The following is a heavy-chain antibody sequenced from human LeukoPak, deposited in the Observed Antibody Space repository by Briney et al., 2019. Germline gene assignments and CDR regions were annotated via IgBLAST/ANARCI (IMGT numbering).Heavy chain of an antibody. Sequence: GGSLRLSCAASGFTFSDYYMSWIRQAPGKGLEWVSYITSSGSTIYYADSMKGRFTISRDNAKHSLFLQLDSLRAEDTAVYYCARVGRPAAFDIWGQGTLVIVSS. CDR2: ITSSGSTI. J-gene: IGHJ3*02. V-gene: IGHV3-11*01. D-gene: IGHD6-6*01. CDR3: ARVGRPAAFDI. CDR1: GFTFSDYY.